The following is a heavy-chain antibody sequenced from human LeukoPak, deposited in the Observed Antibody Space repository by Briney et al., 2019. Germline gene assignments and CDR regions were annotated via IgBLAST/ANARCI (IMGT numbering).Heavy chain of an antibody. Sequence: QPGGSLRLSCAASGFTFSDFWMNWVRQARGKGLEWVASIKQDGSEKYYVDSVKGRFSISRDNAKNSLHLQMNSLRAEDTAVYYCARDHTVDGLVFDYWGQGILVTVSS. V-gene: IGHV3-7*01. J-gene: IGHJ4*02. CDR1: GFTFSDFW. CDR3: ARDHTVDGLVFDY. D-gene: IGHD6-19*01. CDR2: IKQDGSEK.